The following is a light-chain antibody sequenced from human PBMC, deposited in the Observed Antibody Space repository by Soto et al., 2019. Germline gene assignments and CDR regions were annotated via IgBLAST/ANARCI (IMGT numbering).Light chain of an antibody. CDR2: DAS. J-gene: IGKJ1*01. CDR1: QSVSSY. V-gene: IGKV3-11*01. CDR3: HQRQSWPRT. Sequence: EIVMTQSPATLSVSPGERATLSCRASQSVSSYLAWYQQKPGQAPRLLIYDASNRATGIPARFSGSGSGTDFTLTISSLEPEDFAVYYCHQRQSWPRTFGQGTKVDI.